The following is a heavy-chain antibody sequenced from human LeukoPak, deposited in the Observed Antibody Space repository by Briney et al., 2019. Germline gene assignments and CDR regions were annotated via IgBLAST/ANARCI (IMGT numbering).Heavy chain of an antibody. CDR3: ARDRRGSRGWYYFDY. J-gene: IGHJ4*02. D-gene: IGHD6-19*01. CDR2: TIPFFGTR. V-gene: IGHV1-69*05. Sequence: ASVKVSCTTSGDTFRNYGISWVRQAPGQGLEWMGGTIPFFGTRKYAHKFQDRVTISTDESTHTAYMELSSLNSEDTAVYYCARDRRGSRGWYYFDYWGQGTLVTVSS. CDR1: GDTFRNYG.